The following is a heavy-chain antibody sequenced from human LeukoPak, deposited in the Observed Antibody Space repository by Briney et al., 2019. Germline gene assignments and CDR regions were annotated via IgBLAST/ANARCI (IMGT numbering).Heavy chain of an antibody. J-gene: IGHJ4*02. D-gene: IGHD6-13*01. Sequence: ASVKVSCKVSGYTLTELSMHWVRQAPGQGLEWMGWISASNGNTKYAQKLQGRVTMTTDTSTSTAYMVLRSLRSDDTAVYYCARGSFGGYSSRWNPVDYWGQGTLVTVSS. CDR1: GYTLTELS. CDR2: ISASNGNT. V-gene: IGHV1-18*01. CDR3: ARGSFGGYSSRWNPVDY.